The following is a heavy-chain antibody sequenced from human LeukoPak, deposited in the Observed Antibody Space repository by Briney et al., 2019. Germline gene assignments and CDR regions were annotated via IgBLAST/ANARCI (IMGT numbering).Heavy chain of an antibody. Sequence: GGSLRLSCAASGFTFSSYSLNWIRQAPGKGLEWVSYISSSGSTIYYADSVKGRFTISRDNAKNSLYLQMNSLRAEDTAVYYCARGSSTDYFDYWGQGTLVTVSS. CDR3: ARGSSTDYFDY. J-gene: IGHJ4*02. CDR2: ISSSGSTI. V-gene: IGHV3-48*04. CDR1: GFTFSSYS. D-gene: IGHD6-6*01.